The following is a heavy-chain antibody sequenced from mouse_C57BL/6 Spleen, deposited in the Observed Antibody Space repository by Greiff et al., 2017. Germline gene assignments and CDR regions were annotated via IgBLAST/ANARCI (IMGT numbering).Heavy chain of an antibody. J-gene: IGHJ4*01. CDR3: ARRSSQYYYAMDY. D-gene: IGHD1-1*01. V-gene: IGHV5-4*03. CDR2: ISDGGSYT. CDR1: GFTFSSYA. Sequence: DVKLVESGGGLVKPGGSLKLSCAASGFTFSSYAMSWVRQTPEKRLEWVATISDGGSYTYYPDNVKGRFTISRDNAKNNLYLQMSHLKSEDTAMYYCARRSSQYYYAMDYWGQGTSVTVSS.